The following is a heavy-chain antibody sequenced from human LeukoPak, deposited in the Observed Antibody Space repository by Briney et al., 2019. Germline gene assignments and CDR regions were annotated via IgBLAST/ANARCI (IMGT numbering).Heavy chain of an antibody. CDR3: ATGSYFEY. Sequence: GGSLRLSCAASGLTFSTFAMQWVRQAPGKELEWVAVMSYDGNYKYHVDSVKGRFSISRDNSKNTLYLQMNSLRSEDTAVYYCATGSYFEYWGQGTLVTVSS. J-gene: IGHJ4*02. CDR1: GLTFSTFA. CDR2: MSYDGNYK. D-gene: IGHD1-26*01. V-gene: IGHV3-30-3*01.